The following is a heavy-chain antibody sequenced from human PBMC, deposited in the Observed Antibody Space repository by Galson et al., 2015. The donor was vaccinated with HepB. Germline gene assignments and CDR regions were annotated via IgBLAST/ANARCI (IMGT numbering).Heavy chain of an antibody. CDR1: GFTFSSYG. D-gene: IGHD2-21*02. CDR2: ISYDGSNK. J-gene: IGHJ4*02. Sequence: SLRLSCAASGFTFSSYGMHWVRQAPGKGLEWVAVISYDGSNKYYADSVKGRFTISRDNSKNTLYLQMNSLRAEDTAVYYCAKGACGGDCYNFDYWGQGTLVTVSS. V-gene: IGHV3-30*18. CDR3: AKGACGGDCYNFDY.